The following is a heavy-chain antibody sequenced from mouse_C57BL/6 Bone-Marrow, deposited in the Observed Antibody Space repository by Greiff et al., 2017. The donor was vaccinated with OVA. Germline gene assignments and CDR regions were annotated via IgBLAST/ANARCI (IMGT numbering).Heavy chain of an antibody. Sequence: QVQLQQSGAELVKPGASVKMSCKASGYTFTTYPIEWMKQNHGKSLEWIGNFHPYNDDTKYNEKFKGKATLTVEKSSSTVYLELSRLTSDDSAVYYCTRGSPIYYYGSSHYAMDYWGQGTSVTVSS. CDR2: FHPYNDDT. J-gene: IGHJ4*01. CDR3: TRGSPIYYYGSSHYAMDY. V-gene: IGHV1-47*01. D-gene: IGHD1-1*01. CDR1: GYTFTTYP.